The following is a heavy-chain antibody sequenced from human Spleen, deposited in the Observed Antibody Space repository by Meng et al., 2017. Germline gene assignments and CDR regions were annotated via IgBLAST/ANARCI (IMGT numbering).Heavy chain of an antibody. J-gene: IGHJ6*02. CDR2: INPNSGGT. CDR1: GYTFTGYY. CDR3: ATGSRYFGYYYYGMDV. Sequence: ASVKVSCKASGYTFTGYYMHWVRQAPGQGLEWMGRINPNSGGTNYAQKFQGRVTMTRDTSISTAYMELSRLRSDDTAVYYCATGSRYFGYYYYGMDVWGQGTTVTVSS. D-gene: IGHD3-9*01. V-gene: IGHV1-2*06.